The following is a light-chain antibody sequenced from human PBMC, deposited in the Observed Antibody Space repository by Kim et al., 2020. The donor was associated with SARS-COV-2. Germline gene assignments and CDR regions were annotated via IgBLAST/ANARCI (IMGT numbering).Light chain of an antibody. V-gene: IGLV3-21*04. CDR3: QLWYPSRDQVV. Sequence: SYELTQPPSLSVAPGETATIPCGGNNIGSKNVHWYQQKPGQAPVLAILYDRDRPSGIPERFSGSNSGNTPTLTISRVEAGDAADFDCQLWYPSRDQVVFG. CDR2: YDR. J-gene: IGLJ2*01. CDR1: NIGSKN.